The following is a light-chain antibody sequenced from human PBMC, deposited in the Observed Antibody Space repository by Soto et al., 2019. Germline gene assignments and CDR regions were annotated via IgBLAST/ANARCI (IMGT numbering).Light chain of an antibody. CDR2: GAS. V-gene: IGKV3-20*01. Sequence: EIVLTQSPGTLSLSPGERATLWCRASQSVSSTYLAWYQQQPGQAPRLLIYGASNRATGIPDRFSGSGSGTDFTLTISRLEPEDFAVYYCQQYGSSSWTFGQGTKVDIK. CDR1: QSVSSTY. J-gene: IGKJ1*01. CDR3: QQYGSSSWT.